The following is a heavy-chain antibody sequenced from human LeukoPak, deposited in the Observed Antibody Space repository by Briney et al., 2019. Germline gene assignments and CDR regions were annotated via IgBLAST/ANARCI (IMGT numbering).Heavy chain of an antibody. J-gene: IGHJ4*02. V-gene: IGHV4-39*07. CDR3: ARDLPSAMVLSD. Sequence: SETLSLTCTVSGGSISSSSYYWGWIRQPPGKGLEWIGSIYHSGSTYYNPSLRSRVTISVDTSKNQFSLKLSSVTAADTAVYYCARDLPSAMVLSDWGQGTLVTVSS. CDR2: IYHSGST. CDR1: GGSISSSSYY. D-gene: IGHD5-18*01.